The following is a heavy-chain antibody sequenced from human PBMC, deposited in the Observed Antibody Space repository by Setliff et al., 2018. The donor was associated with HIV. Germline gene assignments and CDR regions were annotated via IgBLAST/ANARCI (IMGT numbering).Heavy chain of an antibody. V-gene: IGHV5-51*01. Sequence: PGESLKISCKGSGYSFTSYWIGWVRQMPGKGLEWMGIIYPGDSDTRYSPSFQGQVTISADKSISTAYLQMNSLRAEDTAIYYCAKQGRGYSGYDSYFDSWGQGTLVTVSS. CDR3: AKQGRGYSGYDSYFDS. CDR1: GYSFTSYW. CDR2: IYPGDSDT. D-gene: IGHD5-12*01. J-gene: IGHJ4*02.